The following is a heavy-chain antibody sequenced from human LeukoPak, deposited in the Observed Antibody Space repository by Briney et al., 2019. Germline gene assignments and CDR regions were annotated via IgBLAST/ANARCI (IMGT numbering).Heavy chain of an antibody. CDR1: GGSFSGYY. D-gene: IGHD3-3*01. J-gene: IGHJ6*03. CDR2: INHSGST. V-gene: IGHV4-34*01. CDR3: ARSIFGVVIPSYYYYMDV. Sequence: PSETLSLTCAVHGGSFSGYYWSWIRQPPGKGLEWIGEINHSGSTNYNPSLKSRVTISVDTSKNQFSLKLSSVTAADTAVYYCARSIFGVVIPSYYYYMDVWGKGTTVTVSS.